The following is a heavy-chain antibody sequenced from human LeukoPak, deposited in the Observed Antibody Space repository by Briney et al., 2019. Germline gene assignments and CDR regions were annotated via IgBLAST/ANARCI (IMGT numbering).Heavy chain of an antibody. CDR2: ISSSSSYI. V-gene: IGHV3-21*01. Sequence: GGSLRLSCAASGFTFSRYSMNWVRQAPGKGLEWVSSISSSSSYIYYADSVRGRFTISRDNAKNSLYLQVNSLRAEDTAVYYCARDPDSSGWYGGYYFDYWGQGTLVTVSS. J-gene: IGHJ4*02. D-gene: IGHD6-19*01. CDR3: ARDPDSSGWYGGYYFDY. CDR1: GFTFSRYS.